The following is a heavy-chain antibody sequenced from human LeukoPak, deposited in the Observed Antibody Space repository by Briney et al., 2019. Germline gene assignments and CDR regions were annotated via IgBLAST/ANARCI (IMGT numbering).Heavy chain of an antibody. Sequence: GGSLRLSCAASGFTSSSYEMNWVRQAPGKGLEWVSYISSSGSTIYYADSVKGRFTISRDNAKNSLYLQMNSLRAEDTAVYYCASGVRFLEWLPSPPDAFDIWGQGTMVTVSS. CDR1: GFTSSSYE. V-gene: IGHV3-48*03. CDR2: ISSSGSTI. J-gene: IGHJ3*02. D-gene: IGHD3-3*01. CDR3: ASGVRFLEWLPSPPDAFDI.